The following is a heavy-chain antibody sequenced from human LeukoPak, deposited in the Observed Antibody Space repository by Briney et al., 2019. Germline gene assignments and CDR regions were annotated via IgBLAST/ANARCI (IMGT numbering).Heavy chain of an antibody. V-gene: IGHV1-18*04. CDR2: ISAYNGNT. J-gene: IGHJ4*02. D-gene: IGHD3-10*01. CDR3: ARDYGSGTFDY. CDR1: GYTFTGYY. Sequence: ASVKVSCKASGYTFTGYYMHWVRQAPGQGLEWMGWISAYNGNTNYAQKLQGRVTMTTDTSTSTAYMELRSLRSDDTAVYYCARDYGSGTFDYWGQGTLVTVSS.